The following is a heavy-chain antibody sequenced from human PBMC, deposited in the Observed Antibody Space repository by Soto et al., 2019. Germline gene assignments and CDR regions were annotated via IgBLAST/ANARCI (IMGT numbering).Heavy chain of an antibody. CDR3: ARDRQRGKAGMDV. CDR1: GYSISSGYY. Sequence: SETLSLTCAVSGYSISSGYYWGWIRQPPGKGLEWIGSIYHSGSTYYNPSLKSRVTISVDTSKNQFSLKLSSVTAADTAVYYCARDRQRGKAGMDVWGQGTTVTVSS. D-gene: IGHD3-10*01. J-gene: IGHJ6*02. CDR2: IYHSGST. V-gene: IGHV4-38-2*02.